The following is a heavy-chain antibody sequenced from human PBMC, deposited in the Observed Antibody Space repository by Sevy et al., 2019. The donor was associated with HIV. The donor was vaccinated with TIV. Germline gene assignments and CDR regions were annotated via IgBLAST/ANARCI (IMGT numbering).Heavy chain of an antibody. Sequence: SETLSLTCTVSGGSISSLNYYWSWIRQHPGKGLEWTGYISYSGRTNDNPSLKSRITISVDTSKNQFSLRLSSVTAADTAVYYCARANAYLTSDAFDIWGQGTMVTVSS. V-gene: IGHV4-31*03. CDR1: GGSISSLNYY. D-gene: IGHD1-26*01. CDR2: ISYSGRT. CDR3: ARANAYLTSDAFDI. J-gene: IGHJ3*02.